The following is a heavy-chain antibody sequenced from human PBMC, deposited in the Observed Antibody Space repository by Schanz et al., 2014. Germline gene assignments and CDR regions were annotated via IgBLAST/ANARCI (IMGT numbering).Heavy chain of an antibody. CDR1: GYTFTSYD. CDR2: INTHTGNP. Sequence: QVQLVQSGDEVKKPGASVKVSCTASGYTFTSYDINWVRQAPGQGLEWMGWINTHTGNPTYAQGFTGRFVFSLDTSVSTAYLQISSLKADDTAVYYCAREDYLDSSGYSCGYWGQGTLVTVSS. V-gene: IGHV7-4-1*02. J-gene: IGHJ4*02. CDR3: AREDYLDSSGYSCGY. D-gene: IGHD3-22*01.